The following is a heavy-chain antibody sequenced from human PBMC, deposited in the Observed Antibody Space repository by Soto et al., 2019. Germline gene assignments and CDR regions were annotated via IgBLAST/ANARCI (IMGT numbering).Heavy chain of an antibody. D-gene: IGHD1-26*01. V-gene: IGHV4-39*01. J-gene: IGHJ4*02. CDR1: GGSISSSSYY. CDR3: ARLLQSRWELHGYFDY. Sequence: TLSLTCTVSGGSISSSSYYWGWIRQPPGKGLERIGSIYYSGSTYYNPSLKSRVTISVDTSKNQFSLKLSSVTAADTAVYYCARLLQSRWELHGYFDYWGQGTLVTVSS. CDR2: IYYSGST.